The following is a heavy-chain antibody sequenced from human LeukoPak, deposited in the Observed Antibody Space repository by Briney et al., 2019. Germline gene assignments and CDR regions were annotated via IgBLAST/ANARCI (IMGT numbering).Heavy chain of an antibody. Sequence: ASVKVSCKASGYTFTTYPMVWVRQAPGQGLEWMGWINMNTGNPTYVQGFTGRFVFSLDTSVSTAYLQISSLKAEDTAVYYCARGGGLGYCSSTSCSGSFDPWGQGTLATVSS. V-gene: IGHV7-4-1*02. J-gene: IGHJ5*02. CDR2: INMNTGNP. D-gene: IGHD2-2*01. CDR3: ARGGGLGYCSSTSCSGSFDP. CDR1: GYTFTTYP.